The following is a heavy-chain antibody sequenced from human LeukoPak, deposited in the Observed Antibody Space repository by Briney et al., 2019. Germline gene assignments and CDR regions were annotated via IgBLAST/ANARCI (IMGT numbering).Heavy chain of an antibody. J-gene: IGHJ6*02. CDR2: ISSSGSTI. D-gene: IGHD3-3*01. Sequence: PGGSLRLSCAASGFTFSDYYMSWIRQAPGKGLEWVSYISSSGSTIYYADSVKGRFTISRDNAKNSLYLQMNSLRAEDTAVYYCARDLKRFFLGDYYGMDVWGQGTTVTVSS. CDR3: ARDLKRFFLGDYYGMDV. CDR1: GFTFSDYY. V-gene: IGHV3-11*01.